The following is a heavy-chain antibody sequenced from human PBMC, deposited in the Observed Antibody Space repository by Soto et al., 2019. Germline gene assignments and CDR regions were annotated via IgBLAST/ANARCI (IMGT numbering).Heavy chain of an antibody. J-gene: IGHJ4*02. D-gene: IGHD3-22*01. CDR3: AKGTHYYDSSGYYPNLYYFDY. Sequence: GGSLRLSCAASGFTFSSYGMHWVRQAPGKGLEWVAVISYDGSNKYYADSVKGRFTISRDNSKNTLYLQMNSLRAEDTAVYYCAKGTHYYDSSGYYPNLYYFDYWGQGTLVTV. V-gene: IGHV3-30*18. CDR1: GFTFSSYG. CDR2: ISYDGSNK.